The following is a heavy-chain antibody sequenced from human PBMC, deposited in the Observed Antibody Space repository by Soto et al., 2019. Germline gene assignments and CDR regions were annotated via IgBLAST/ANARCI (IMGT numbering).Heavy chain of an antibody. V-gene: IGHV1-18*01. J-gene: IGHJ5*02. CDR2: ICTHNGDT. D-gene: IGHD3-10*01. Sequence: QVQLVQSGPEVKKPGASVKISCKASGYTFSTYGLSWVRQAPGQGLEWMGWICTHNGDTNYVHKFQGRVTMTTDTSTTTSYMELRGLTSDDTAVYFCARDWGGAEGFDPWGQGTLVTVSS. CDR1: GYTFSTYG. CDR3: ARDWGGAEGFDP.